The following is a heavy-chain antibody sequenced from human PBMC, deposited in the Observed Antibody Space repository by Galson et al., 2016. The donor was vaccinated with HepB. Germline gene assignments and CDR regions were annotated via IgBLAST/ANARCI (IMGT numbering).Heavy chain of an antibody. CDR2: IDSSGHST. J-gene: IGHJ6*02. V-gene: IGHV3-23*01. CDR1: GFTFSSCA. CDR3: AKAATPVFYYHGMDV. Sequence: SLRLSCAASGFTFSSCAMSWVRQAPGKGLEWVSAIDSSGHSTYYTDSVTGRFTISRNNSKNTLYLQMNSLRYEDTAVYYCAKAATPVFYYHGMDVWGQGTTVTVSS.